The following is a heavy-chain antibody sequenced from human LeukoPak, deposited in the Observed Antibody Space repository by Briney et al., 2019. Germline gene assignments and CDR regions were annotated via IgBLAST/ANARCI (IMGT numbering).Heavy chain of an antibody. CDR3: ARLVAAHWFDP. V-gene: IGHV3-7*01. J-gene: IGHJ5*02. CDR1: GFTFSSYW. CDR2: IKQDGSEK. D-gene: IGHD2-15*01. Sequence: GGSLRLSCAASGFTFSSYWMSWVRQAPGKGLEWVANIKQDGSEKYYVDSVKGRFPISRDNAKNSLYLQMNSLRAEDTAVYYCARLVAAHWFDPWGQGTLVTVSS.